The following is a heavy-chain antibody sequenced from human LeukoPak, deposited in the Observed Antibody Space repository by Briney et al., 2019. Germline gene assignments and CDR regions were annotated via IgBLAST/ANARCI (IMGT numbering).Heavy chain of an antibody. CDR3: ARDQTYYYDSSGYRGLDY. J-gene: IGHJ4*02. Sequence: GGSLRLSCAASGSTFSSYWMSWVRQAPGKGLEWVANIKQDGSEKYYVDSVKGRFTISRDNAKNSLYLQMNSLRAEDTAVYYCARDQTYYYDSSGYRGLDYWGQGTLATVSS. CDR1: GSTFSSYW. D-gene: IGHD3-22*01. V-gene: IGHV3-7*01. CDR2: IKQDGSEK.